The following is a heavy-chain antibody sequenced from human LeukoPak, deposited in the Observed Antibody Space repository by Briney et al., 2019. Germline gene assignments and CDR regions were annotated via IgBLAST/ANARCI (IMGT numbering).Heavy chain of an antibody. V-gene: IGHV1-46*01. Sequence: ASVKVSCKASGYTFSSYYMHWVRQAPGQGLEWMGIINPSGPGTRYAQRFQGRVTMTRDMSTNTVYMELSSLRSEDTAVYYCARAGYSYGHGWFDPWGQGTLVTVSS. J-gene: IGHJ5*02. D-gene: IGHD5-18*01. CDR3: ARAGYSYGHGWFDP. CDR2: INPSGPGT. CDR1: GYTFSSYY.